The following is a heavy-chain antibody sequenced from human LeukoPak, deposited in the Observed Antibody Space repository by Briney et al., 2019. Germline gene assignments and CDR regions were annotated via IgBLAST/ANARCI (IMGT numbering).Heavy chain of an antibody. CDR1: GFTFSGYW. Sequence: PGGSLRLSCAASGFTFSGYWMQWVRQAPGKGLVRVSRINGDGSGTSYADSVKGRFTISRDNAENTLYLQMNSLRADDTAVYYCARVGGSWFSDYWGQGTLVTVSS. J-gene: IGHJ4*02. CDR2: INGDGSGT. CDR3: ARVGGSWFSDY. V-gene: IGHV3-74*01. D-gene: IGHD6-13*01.